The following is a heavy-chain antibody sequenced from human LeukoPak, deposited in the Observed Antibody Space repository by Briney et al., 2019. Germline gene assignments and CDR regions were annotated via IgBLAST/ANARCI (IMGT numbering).Heavy chain of an antibody. V-gene: IGHV3-7*01. CDR1: GFSVSNDW. CDR3: ALIAAAGLRAFDI. J-gene: IGHJ3*02. CDR2: IRQDGGEK. Sequence: GGSLRLSCVGSGFSVSNDWMSWVRQAPGKGLEWVASIRQDGGEKHYVDSVKGRFTISRDNVENLVYLQMNSLRAEDTAVYYCALIAAAGLRAFDIWGQGTMVTVSS. D-gene: IGHD6-13*01.